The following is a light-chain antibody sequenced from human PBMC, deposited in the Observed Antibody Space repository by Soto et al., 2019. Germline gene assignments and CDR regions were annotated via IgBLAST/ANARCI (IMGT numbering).Light chain of an antibody. Sequence: EIVLTQSPGTLSLSPGERATLSCKASQSVTSRYLAWYQQKPGQAHRLLIYGASSRATDIPDRFSGSGSGTDFALTIIRRDPEDFAVYFCQQYNNSPEYTVGQGTQLEIK. V-gene: IGKV3-20*01. CDR1: QSVTSRY. J-gene: IGKJ2*01. CDR2: GAS. CDR3: QQYNNSPEYT.